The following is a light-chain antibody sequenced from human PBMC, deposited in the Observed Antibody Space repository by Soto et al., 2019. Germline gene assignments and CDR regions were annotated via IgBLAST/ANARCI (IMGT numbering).Light chain of an antibody. CDR1: QSLLHTDGYNY. CDR3: MQSLQTPRT. CDR2: VAS. V-gene: IGKV2-28*01. Sequence: DIVMTQSPLSLPVTPGEPASISCRSSQSLLHTDGYNYLDWFLQKPGQSPQLLIYVASNRASGVPDRFSGSGSGTDFTLKISRVEAEDVGVYYCMQSLQTPRTFGQGTKVYI. J-gene: IGKJ1*01.